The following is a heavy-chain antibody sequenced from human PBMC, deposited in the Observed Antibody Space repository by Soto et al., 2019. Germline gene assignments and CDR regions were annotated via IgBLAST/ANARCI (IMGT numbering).Heavy chain of an antibody. V-gene: IGHV3-30*18. CDR2: ISYDGSNK. CDR1: GFTFSSYG. D-gene: IGHD3-10*01. J-gene: IGHJ3*01. CDR3: AKDLAVDYHGSGSYYNAVLAD. Sequence: LRLSCAASGFTFSSYGMHWVRQAPGKGLGWVAVISYDGSNKYYADSVKGRFTISRDNSKNTLYLQMNSLRAEDTTVYYCAKDLAVDYHGSGSYYNAVLADWGQGTMVTVSS.